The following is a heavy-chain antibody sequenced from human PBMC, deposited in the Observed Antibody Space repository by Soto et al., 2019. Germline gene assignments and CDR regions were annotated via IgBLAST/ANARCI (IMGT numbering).Heavy chain of an antibody. J-gene: IGHJ4*02. CDR2: IYYYNGAT. Sequence: SSETLSLTCSVSGGSINSGGSHWTWIRQHPEKGLEWIGFIYYYNGATYSTSYNPSLQSRVVISVDTSKNQVSLSLSSVTAADTAVYFCAWGTDAYKNGFWGQGTLVTVSS. V-gene: IGHV4-31*03. CDR1: GGSINSGGSH. CDR3: AWGTDAYKNGF. D-gene: IGHD2-8*01.